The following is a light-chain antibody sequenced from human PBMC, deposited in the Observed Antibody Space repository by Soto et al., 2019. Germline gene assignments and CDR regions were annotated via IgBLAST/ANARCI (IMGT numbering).Light chain of an antibody. Sequence: QSVLTQPASVSGSPGHSITISCTGTSSDVGGYNYVSWYQQHPGKAPKLMIYEVSNRPSGVSNRFSGSKSGNTASLTISGLQAEDEADYYCSSYTSSSTQYVFGTGTKVTVL. CDR2: EVS. CDR1: SSDVGGYNY. J-gene: IGLJ1*01. V-gene: IGLV2-14*01. CDR3: SSYTSSSTQYV.